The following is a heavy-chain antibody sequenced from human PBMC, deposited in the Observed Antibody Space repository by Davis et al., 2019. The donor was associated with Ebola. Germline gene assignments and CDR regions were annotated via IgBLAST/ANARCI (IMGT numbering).Heavy chain of an antibody. J-gene: IGHJ4*02. CDR3: ARDILRWEAVAGTPDY. Sequence: GESLKISCAASGFTFSSYGMHWVRQAPGKGLEWVAVIWYDGSNKYYADSVKGRFTISRDNSKNTLYLQMNSLRAEDTAVYYCARDILRWEAVAGTPDYWGQGTLVTVSS. V-gene: IGHV3-33*01. CDR2: IWYDGSNK. D-gene: IGHD6-19*01. CDR1: GFTFSSYG.